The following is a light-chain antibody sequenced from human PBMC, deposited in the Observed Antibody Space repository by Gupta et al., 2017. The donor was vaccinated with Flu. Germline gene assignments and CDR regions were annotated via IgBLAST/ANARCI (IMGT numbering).Light chain of an antibody. J-gene: IGKJ4*01. CDR1: QSLLHSNGYNY. Sequence: DILTNQHPTSISVTPGESPSISCRLIQSLLHSNGYNYFAWSVQNPVQYPQLLFYLGSNRASGVPDMSSSGGSGTDFTLKISRVDADYVGFYCCMQGRQIGTFGGGTKVEIK. V-gene: IGKV2-28*01. CDR3: MQGRQIGT. CDR2: LGS.